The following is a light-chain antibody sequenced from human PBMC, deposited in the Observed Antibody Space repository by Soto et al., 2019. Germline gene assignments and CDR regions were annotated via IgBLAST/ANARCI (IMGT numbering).Light chain of an antibody. CDR3: QQVDSYPLT. V-gene: IGKV1-9*01. Sequence: IPLTQSPSFLSASVGDRVTITCRASQDIRRYVAWYQQKSGQAPNLLIYRASNLRSGVPARFSGSGSGTDFNLTISSLQPEDFATYHCQQVDSYPLTFGGGTKLEIK. J-gene: IGKJ4*01. CDR2: RAS. CDR1: QDIRRY.